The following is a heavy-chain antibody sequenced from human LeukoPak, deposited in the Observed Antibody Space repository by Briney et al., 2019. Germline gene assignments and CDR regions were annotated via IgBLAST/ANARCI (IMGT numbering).Heavy chain of an antibody. V-gene: IGHV3-33*08. D-gene: IGHD1-14*01. CDR1: GFTFSSYG. CDR3: TRYNNDHFDY. Sequence: GRSLRLSCAASGFTFSSYGMHWVRQAPGKGLEWVAVIAYDGSRAFYADSVKGQFTISRDNSKNTMSVQMDDLRAEDTAVYYCTRYNNDHFDYWGQGTLVTVSS. J-gene: IGHJ4*02. CDR2: IAYDGSRA.